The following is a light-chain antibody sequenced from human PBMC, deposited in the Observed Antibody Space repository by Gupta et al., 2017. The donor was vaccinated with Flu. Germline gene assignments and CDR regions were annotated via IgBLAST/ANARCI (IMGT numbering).Light chain of an antibody. CDR3: QQYYSTPLT. V-gene: IGKV4-1*01. Sequence: DIVMTQSPDSLAVSLGERATINCKSSQSVLYSSNNKNQLAWYQQKPGQPPKLLIYWASTRESGVPDRISGSGSGTDFTLTISSLQAEDVAVYYCQQYYSTPLTFGQGTKVEIK. J-gene: IGKJ1*01. CDR1: QSVLYSSNNKNQ. CDR2: WAS.